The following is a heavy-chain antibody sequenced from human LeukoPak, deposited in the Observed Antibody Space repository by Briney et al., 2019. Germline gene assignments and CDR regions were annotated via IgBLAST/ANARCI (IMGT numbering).Heavy chain of an antibody. V-gene: IGHV3-21*01. CDR3: ARGMRSSGWYDY. D-gene: IGHD6-19*01. CDR2: ISSTSSYI. J-gene: IGHJ4*02. Sequence: PGGSLRLSCAASGFTFSSYSMNWVRQAPGKGLEWVSSISSTSSYIYYADSVKGRFTISRDNAKNSLYLQMNSLRAEDTAVYYCARGMRSSGWYDYWGQGTLVTVSS. CDR1: GFTFSSYS.